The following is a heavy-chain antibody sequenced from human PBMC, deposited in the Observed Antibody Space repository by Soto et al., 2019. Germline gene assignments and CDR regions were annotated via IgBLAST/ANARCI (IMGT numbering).Heavy chain of an antibody. CDR3: AKNPPGYGSLFYYYGMDV. CDR1: GFTFSSYA. J-gene: IGHJ6*02. D-gene: IGHD3-10*01. Sequence: GGSLRLSCAASGFTFSSYAMSWVRQAPGKGLEWVSAISGSGGSTYYADSVKGRFTISRDNSKSTLYLQMNSLRAEDTAVYYCAKNPPGYGSLFYYYGMDVWGQGTTVTVSS. CDR2: ISGSGGST. V-gene: IGHV3-23*01.